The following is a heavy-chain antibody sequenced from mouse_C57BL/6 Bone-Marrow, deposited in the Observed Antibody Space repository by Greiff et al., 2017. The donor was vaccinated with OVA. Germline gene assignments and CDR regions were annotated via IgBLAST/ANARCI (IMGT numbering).Heavy chain of an antibody. CDR3: ARGGNHGAY. CDR1: GYTFTSYT. CDR2: INPSSGYT. J-gene: IGHJ3*01. Sequence: VQLQQSGAELARPGASVKMSCKASGYTFTSYTMHWVKQRPGQGLEWIGYINPSSGYTKYNQKFKDKATLPADKYSSTAYMRLSSLTSEDSAVYYCARGGNHGAYWGQGTLVTVSA. V-gene: IGHV1-4*01.